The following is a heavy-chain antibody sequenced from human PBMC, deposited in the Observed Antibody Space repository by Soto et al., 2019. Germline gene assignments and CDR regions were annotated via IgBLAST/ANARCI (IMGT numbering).Heavy chain of an antibody. CDR1: GFTFSSYA. D-gene: IGHD1-26*01. CDR2: ISGSGGST. CDR3: AKLRVGPFYFDY. V-gene: IGHV3-23*01. Sequence: LRLSCAASGFTFSSYAMSWVRQAPGKGLEWVSAISGSGGSTYYADSVKGRFTISRDNSKNTLYLQMNSLRAEDTAVYYCAKLRVGPFYFDYWXQGTLVTVSS. J-gene: IGHJ4*02.